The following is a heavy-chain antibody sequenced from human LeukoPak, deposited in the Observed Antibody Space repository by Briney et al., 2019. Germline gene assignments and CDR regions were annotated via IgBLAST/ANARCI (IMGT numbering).Heavy chain of an antibody. Sequence: GRSLRLSCAASGFTFSSYAMHWVRQAPGKGLEWVAVISYDGSNKYYADSVKGRFTISRDNSKNTLYLQMNSLRAEDTAVYYCAKGGYSYAQGAFDIWGQGTMVTVSS. CDR1: GFTFSSYA. CDR2: ISYDGSNK. J-gene: IGHJ3*02. CDR3: AKGGYSYAQGAFDI. D-gene: IGHD5-18*01. V-gene: IGHV3-30-3*01.